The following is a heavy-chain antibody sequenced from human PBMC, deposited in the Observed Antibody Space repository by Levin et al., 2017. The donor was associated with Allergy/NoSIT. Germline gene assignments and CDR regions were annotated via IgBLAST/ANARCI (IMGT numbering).Heavy chain of an antibody. CDR2: ISWNSGRI. Sequence: GGSLRLSCVASGFTLDDYAMHWVRQAPGKGLEWVSSISWNSGRIGYADSVKGRFTISRDNTKNSLYLQMNSLRSEDTALYYCAKDKSSRPYYFDYWGQGTLVTVSS. V-gene: IGHV3-9*01. CDR1: GFTLDDYA. J-gene: IGHJ4*02. D-gene: IGHD2-15*01. CDR3: AKDKSSRPYYFDY.